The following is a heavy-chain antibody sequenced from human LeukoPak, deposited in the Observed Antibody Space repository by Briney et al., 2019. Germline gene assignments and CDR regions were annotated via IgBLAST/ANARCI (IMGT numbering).Heavy chain of an antibody. Sequence: PGGSLRLSCAASGFTFSSYSMNWIRQAPGKGLEWVSSISSTGNSIFYADSVKGRFTTSRDNAKNSLYLQMNSLRAEDTAVYYCARDWDHWGQGTLVTVSS. V-gene: IGHV3-21*01. CDR3: ARDWDH. J-gene: IGHJ3*01. CDR2: ISSTGNSI. D-gene: IGHD1-26*01. CDR1: GFTFSSYS.